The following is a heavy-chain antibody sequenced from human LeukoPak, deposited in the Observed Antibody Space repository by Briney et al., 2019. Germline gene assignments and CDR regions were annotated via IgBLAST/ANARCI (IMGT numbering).Heavy chain of an antibody. Sequence: PGGSLRLSCAASGFTVSSNYMSWVRQAPGKGLEWVSVFYSGGTTYYADSVKGRFTISRDNSKNTLYLQMNSLRAEDTAVYYCARDDVQGRTGTTGWGQGTLVTVSS. CDR2: FYSGGTT. V-gene: IGHV3-66*01. J-gene: IGHJ4*02. CDR3: ARDDVQGRTGTTG. CDR1: GFTVSSNY. D-gene: IGHD1-7*01.